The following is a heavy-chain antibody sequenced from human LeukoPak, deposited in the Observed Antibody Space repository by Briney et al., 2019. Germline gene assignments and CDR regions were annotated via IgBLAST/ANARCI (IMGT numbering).Heavy chain of an antibody. V-gene: IGHV3-15*01. J-gene: IGHJ4*02. CDR2: IKSKADGGTT. CDR3: STDLGPAIDY. CDR1: GLTFSNNW. Sequence: GGSLRLSCAASGLTFSNNWMTWVRQAPGKGLEWVGRIKSKADGGTTDYSAPVKGRFIISRDDSKNTLFLQMNGLKTEDTAMYYCSTDLGPAIDYWGQGTLVTVSS.